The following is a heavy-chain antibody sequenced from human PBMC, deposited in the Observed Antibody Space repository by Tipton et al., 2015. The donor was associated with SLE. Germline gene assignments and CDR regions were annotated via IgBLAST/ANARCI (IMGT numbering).Heavy chain of an antibody. D-gene: IGHD3-22*01. CDR3: ARDGGGYYDSSGYYYGWYFDL. V-gene: IGHV4-38-2*02. CDR1: GYSINSGYY. CDR2: IYHNGDT. J-gene: IGHJ2*01. Sequence: TLSLTCTVSGYSINSGYYWGWIRQTPGKGLEWIGIIYHNGDTKYTPSLKSRVTILVDTSRNQFSLKLSSVTAADTAVYYCARDGGGYYDSSGYYYGWYFDLWGRGTLVTVSS.